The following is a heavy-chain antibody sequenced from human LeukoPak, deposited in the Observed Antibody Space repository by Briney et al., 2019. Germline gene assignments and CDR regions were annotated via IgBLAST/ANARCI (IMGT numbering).Heavy chain of an antibody. CDR2: ISSSSSTI. Sequence: GGSLGLSCAASGFTFSSYSMNWVRQAPGKGLEWVSYISSSSSTIYYADSVKGRFTISRDNAKNSLYLQMNSLRAEDTAVYYCASARATVTRYWFDPWGQGTLVTVSS. D-gene: IGHD4-17*01. V-gene: IGHV3-48*01. J-gene: IGHJ5*02. CDR3: ASARATVTRYWFDP. CDR1: GFTFSSYS.